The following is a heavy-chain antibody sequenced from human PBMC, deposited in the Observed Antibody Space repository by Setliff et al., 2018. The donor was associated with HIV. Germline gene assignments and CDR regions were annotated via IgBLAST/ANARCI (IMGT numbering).Heavy chain of an antibody. D-gene: IGHD1-26*01. Sequence: SETLSLTCTVSGGSITSGTYYWNWIRQHPGKGLEWIGYIYYSGSTYYNPSLKSRITISVDTSKNQFSLTLNSVTAADTAIYYCARGGGPEPESKLFDYWGQGTLVTVSS. V-gene: IGHV4-31*03. CDR1: GGSITSGTYY. CDR3: ARGGGPEPESKLFDY. J-gene: IGHJ4*02. CDR2: IYYSGST.